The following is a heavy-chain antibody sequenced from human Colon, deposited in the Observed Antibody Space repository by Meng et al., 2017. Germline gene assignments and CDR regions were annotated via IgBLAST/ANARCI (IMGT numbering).Heavy chain of an antibody. CDR2: ISSSGSAI. D-gene: IGHD5-12*01. J-gene: IGHJ4*02. CDR3: ANGYSPDY. CDR1: GFIFSDYY. V-gene: IGHV3-11*01. Sequence: GESLKISCAASGFIFSDYYMSWIRQAPGKGLEWVSHISSSGSAIYYADSVKGRFTISRDNSKNTLYLQMNSLRVEDTAVFYCANGYSPDYWGQGKLVTVSS.